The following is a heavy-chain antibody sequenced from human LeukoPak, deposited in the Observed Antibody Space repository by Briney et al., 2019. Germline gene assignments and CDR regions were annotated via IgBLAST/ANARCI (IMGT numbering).Heavy chain of an antibody. CDR2: ISYDGSNK. V-gene: IGHV3-30-3*01. D-gene: IGHD5-18*01. CDR3: ARADPMVIFLLDY. Sequence: GGSLRLSCAASGFTFSSYAMHWVRQAPGKGLEWVAVISYDGSNKYYADSVKGRFTISRDNSKNTLYLQMNSLRAEDTAVYYCARADPMVIFLLDYWGQGTLVTVSS. CDR1: GFTFSSYA. J-gene: IGHJ4*02.